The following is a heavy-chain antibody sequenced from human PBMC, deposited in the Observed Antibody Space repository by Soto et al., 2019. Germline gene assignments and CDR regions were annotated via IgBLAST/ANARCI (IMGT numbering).Heavy chain of an antibody. CDR3: AKARCSDTDCYFPDT. J-gene: IGHJ5*02. CDR2: LSGSGATT. V-gene: IGHV3-23*01. CDR1: GFTFSSYA. D-gene: IGHD2-21*02. Sequence: GGSLRLSCRASGFTFSSYAMSWVRQAPGKGLEWVSRLSGSGATTKYADSVEGRFTISRDNSKNTLYLQMDSLSAEDTAICYCAKARCSDTDCYFPDTWGQGTLVTVSS.